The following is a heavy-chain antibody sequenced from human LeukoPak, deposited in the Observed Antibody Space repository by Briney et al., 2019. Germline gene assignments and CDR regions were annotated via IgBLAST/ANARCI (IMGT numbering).Heavy chain of an antibody. Sequence: SQTLSLTCTVSGGSISSGGYYWSWIRQHPGKGLERIGYIYYSGSTYYNPSLKSRVTISVDTSKNQFSLKLSSVTAADTAVYYCARVLRIQLWFQAFDIWGQGTMVTVSS. D-gene: IGHD5-18*01. CDR3: ARVLRIQLWFQAFDI. CDR1: GGSISSGGYY. J-gene: IGHJ3*02. CDR2: IYYSGST. V-gene: IGHV4-31*03.